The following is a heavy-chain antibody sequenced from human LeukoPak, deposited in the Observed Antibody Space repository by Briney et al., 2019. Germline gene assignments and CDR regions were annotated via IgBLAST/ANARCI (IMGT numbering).Heavy chain of an antibody. D-gene: IGHD2-2*01. V-gene: IGHV1-69*13. CDR2: IIPAPGTS. CDR1: GVTFSNYA. J-gene: IGHJ6*02. Sequence: SVKVSCKASGVTFSNYAVSWVRQAPGQGLEWMGEIIPAPGTSNYAQKFQGRVTITADESTSTAYMQLSSLRSDDTAVYYCAGRYCINTGCPRGNYYYFGLDVWGRGTTVTVSS. CDR3: AGRYCINTGCPRGNYYYFGLDV.